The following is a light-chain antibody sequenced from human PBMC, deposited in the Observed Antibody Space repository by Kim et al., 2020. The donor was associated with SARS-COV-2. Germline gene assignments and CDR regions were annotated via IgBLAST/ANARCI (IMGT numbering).Light chain of an antibody. CDR1: SSNIGSKY. CDR3: ATWDDSLSGYV. J-gene: IGLJ1*01. V-gene: IGLV1-47*01. CDR2: TNN. Sequence: QSVLTQPPSASGTPGQRVTISCSGSSSNIGSKYVYWYRQLPGAAPKLLIYTNNQRPSGVPDRFSGSKSGTSASLAISGLRSEDEADYYCATWDDSLSGYVFGTGTKVTVL.